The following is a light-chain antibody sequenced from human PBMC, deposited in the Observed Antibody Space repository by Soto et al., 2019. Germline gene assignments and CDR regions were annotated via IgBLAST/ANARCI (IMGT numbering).Light chain of an antibody. CDR2: AAS. J-gene: IGKJ3*01. Sequence: AIRMTQSPSSLSASTGDRVTITCRASQGISSYLAWYQQKPGKAPKLLIYAASTSQSGVPSRFSGSGSGTDFTLTISCLQSEDFATYYCQQYYSYPPVFGPGTKVDIK. V-gene: IGKV1-8*01. CDR3: QQYYSYPPV. CDR1: QGISSY.